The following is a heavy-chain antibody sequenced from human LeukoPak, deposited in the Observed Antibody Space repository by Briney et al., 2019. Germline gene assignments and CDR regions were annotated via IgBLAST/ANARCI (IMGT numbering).Heavy chain of an antibody. CDR3: ASPKGMVYAIGAFDI. J-gene: IGHJ3*02. CDR1: GYTFTSYA. Sequence: ASVKVSCKASGYTFTSYAMNWVRQAPGQGLEWMGIINPSGGSTSYAQKFQGRVTMTRDTSTSTVYMELSSLRSEDTAVYYCASPKGMVYAIGAFDIWGQGTMVTVSS. CDR2: INPSGGST. D-gene: IGHD2-8*01. V-gene: IGHV1-46*01.